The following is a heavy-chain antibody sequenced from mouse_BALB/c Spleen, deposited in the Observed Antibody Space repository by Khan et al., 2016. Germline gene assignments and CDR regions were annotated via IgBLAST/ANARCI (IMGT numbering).Heavy chain of an antibody. CDR3: AREGLRRGFAY. J-gene: IGHJ3*01. CDR1: GFTFSDYY. CDR2: ISDGGSYT. Sequence: EVELVESGGGLVKPGGSLKLSCAASGFTFSDYYMYWVRQTPEKRLEWVATISDGGSYTYSPDSVTGRFPISRDNAKNNLYLQMSSLKSEDTAMYYCAREGLRRGFAYWGQGTLVTVSA. V-gene: IGHV5-4*02. D-gene: IGHD2-4*01.